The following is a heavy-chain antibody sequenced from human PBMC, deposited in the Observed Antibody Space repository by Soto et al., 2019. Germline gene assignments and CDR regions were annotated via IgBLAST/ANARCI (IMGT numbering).Heavy chain of an antibody. V-gene: IGHV1-2*02. J-gene: IGHJ4*02. Sequence: AAVKVSCKASGYTFTVYYMHWVRQAPGQGLEWMGWINPKSGGTMYPQKFQGRVTMTWDTSISTAYMALTRLRSDDTAVYYCARDLAKGGGSAGFDYWGQGTLVTVSS. CDR2: INPKSGGT. D-gene: IGHD1-26*01. CDR3: ARDLAKGGGSAGFDY. CDR1: GYTFTVYY.